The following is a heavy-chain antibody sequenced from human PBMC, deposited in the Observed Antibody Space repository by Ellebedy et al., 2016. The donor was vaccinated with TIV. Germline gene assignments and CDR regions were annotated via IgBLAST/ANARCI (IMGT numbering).Heavy chain of an antibody. CDR3: TREGEAFDI. CDR2: TRNKATSYTT. CDR1: GFTFSDHY. D-gene: IGHD3-16*01. Sequence: GESLKISCAASGFTFSDHYMDWVRQAPGKGLEWVGRTRNKATSYTTEYAASVQGRFTISRDDSKSIAYLQMNSLKIEDTAVYYCTREGEAFDIWGQGTMVTVS. V-gene: IGHV3-72*01. J-gene: IGHJ3*02.